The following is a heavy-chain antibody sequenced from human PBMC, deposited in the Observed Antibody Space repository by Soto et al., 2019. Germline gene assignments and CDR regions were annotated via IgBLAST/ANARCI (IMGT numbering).Heavy chain of an antibody. Sequence: QVQLVQSGAEEKKPGASVKVSCKASGYTFSTYALHWVRQAPGQRLEWMGWINAGNGNTKYSQKFQGRVTFTRDTSASTAYMELSSLRSEDTAVYYCASPSYGSGSFYWGQGTLVTVSS. CDR3: ASPSYGSGSFY. CDR2: INAGNGNT. J-gene: IGHJ4*02. V-gene: IGHV1-3*05. CDR1: GYTFSTYA. D-gene: IGHD3-10*01.